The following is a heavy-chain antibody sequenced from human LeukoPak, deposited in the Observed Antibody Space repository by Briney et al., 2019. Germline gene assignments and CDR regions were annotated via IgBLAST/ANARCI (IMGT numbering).Heavy chain of an antibody. Sequence: GESLKISCKGSGYSFSTYWIGWVRQMPGKVLEWMGIIYPGDSDTRYSPSFQGQVTTSADKSISTAYLQWSTLKASDTAMYYCTRLIGGDSRDYWGQGTPVTVSS. V-gene: IGHV5-51*01. CDR1: GYSFSTYW. CDR2: IYPGDSDT. CDR3: TRLIGGDSRDY. D-gene: IGHD4-17*01. J-gene: IGHJ4*02.